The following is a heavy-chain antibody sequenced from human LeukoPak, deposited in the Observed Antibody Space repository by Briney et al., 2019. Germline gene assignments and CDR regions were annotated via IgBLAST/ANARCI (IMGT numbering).Heavy chain of an antibody. D-gene: IGHD6-6*01. J-gene: IGHJ2*01. Sequence: SETLSLTCAVYGGSFSGYYWSWIRQPPGKGLEWIGEINHSGSTNYNPSLKSRVTISVDKSKNQFSLKLSSVTAADTAVYYCAREGKKAPSIAAPWRWYFDLWGRGTLVTVSS. V-gene: IGHV4-34*01. CDR3: AREGKKAPSIAAPWRWYFDL. CDR1: GGSFSGYY. CDR2: INHSGST.